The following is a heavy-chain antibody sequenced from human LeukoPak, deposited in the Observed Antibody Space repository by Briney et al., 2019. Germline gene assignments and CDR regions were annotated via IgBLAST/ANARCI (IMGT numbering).Heavy chain of an antibody. Sequence: ASVKVSCKASGYTFTDYAVNWMRHAPGERLEWMGWVNAGNGNTKYSQKFQGRVTITRDRSASTAYMELNSLRSEDTALYYCARGRWSTASASYYFDSWGQGTLVTVS. CDR3: ARGRWSTASASYYFDS. J-gene: IGHJ4*02. CDR1: GYTFTDYA. D-gene: IGHD5/OR15-5a*01. CDR2: VNAGNGNT. V-gene: IGHV1-3*01.